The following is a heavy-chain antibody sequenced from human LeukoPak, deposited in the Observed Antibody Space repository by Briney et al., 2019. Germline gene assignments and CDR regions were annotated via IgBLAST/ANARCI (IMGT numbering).Heavy chain of an antibody. CDR1: GGSISSSNW. J-gene: IGHJ3*02. CDR2: IYHTGTT. V-gene: IGHV4-4*02. Sequence: SGTLSLTCTVSGGSISSSNWWSWVRQPPGKGLEWIGEIYHTGTTNYSPSLKSRVTISVDKSKNQFSLKVSSVTAADTAVYYCARENPNLPDDAFDIWGQGTMVTVSS. D-gene: IGHD1-14*01. CDR3: ARENPNLPDDAFDI.